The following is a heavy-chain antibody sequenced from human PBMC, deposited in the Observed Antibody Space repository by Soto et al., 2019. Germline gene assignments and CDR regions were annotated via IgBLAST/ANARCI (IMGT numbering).Heavy chain of an antibody. Sequence: GGSLRLSCAASGFTFSSYAMSRVRQAPGKGLEWVSGISGSGGSTYYADSVKGRFTISRDNSKNTLYLQMNSLRAEDTAVYYCAKDHRYYDFWSGPGRGQGTLVTVSS. CDR2: ISGSGGST. D-gene: IGHD3-3*01. CDR1: GFTFSSYA. V-gene: IGHV3-23*01. J-gene: IGHJ4*02. CDR3: AKDHRYYDFWSGPG.